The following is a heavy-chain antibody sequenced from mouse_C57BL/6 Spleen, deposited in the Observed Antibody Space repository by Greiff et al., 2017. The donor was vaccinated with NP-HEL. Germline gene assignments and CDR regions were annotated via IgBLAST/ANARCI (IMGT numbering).Heavy chain of an antibody. CDR1: GYTFTDYY. V-gene: IGHV1-26*01. J-gene: IGHJ3*01. D-gene: IGHD2-4*01. CDR3: ARVYYDYEAWFAY. Sequence: EVQLQQSGPELVKPGASVKISCKASGYTFTDYYMNWVKQSHGKSLEWIGDINPNNGGTSYNQKFKGKATLTVDKSSSTAYMELRSLTSEDSAVYYCARVYYDYEAWFAYWGQGTLVTVSA. CDR2: INPNNGGT.